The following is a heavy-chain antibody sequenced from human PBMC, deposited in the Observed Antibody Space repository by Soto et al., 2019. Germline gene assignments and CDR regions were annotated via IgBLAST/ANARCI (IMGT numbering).Heavy chain of an antibody. D-gene: IGHD1-1*01. CDR3: AKGRNWNDRAFDI. J-gene: IGHJ3*02. V-gene: IGHV3-9*01. Sequence: EVQLVESGGGLVQPGRSLRLSCAASGFTFDDYAMHWVRQAPGKGLEWVSGISWNSGSIGYADSVKGRFTISRDNAKNSLYLQMNSLRAEDTALYYCAKGRNWNDRAFDIWGQGTMVTVSS. CDR1: GFTFDDYA. CDR2: ISWNSGSI.